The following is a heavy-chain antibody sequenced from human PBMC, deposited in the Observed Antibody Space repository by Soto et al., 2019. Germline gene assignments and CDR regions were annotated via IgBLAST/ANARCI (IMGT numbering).Heavy chain of an antibody. CDR3: ARDPGVIITPTSRYFDL. CDR1: GFTFSSYS. V-gene: IGHV3-48*01. J-gene: IGHJ2*01. Sequence: EVQLVESGGGLVQPGGSLRLSCAASGFTFSSYSMNWVRQAPGKGLEWVSYISSSSSTIYYADSVKGRFTISRDNAKNSLYLQMNSLRAEDTAAYYCARDPGVIITPTSRYFDLWGRGTLVTVSS. D-gene: IGHD3-10*01. CDR2: ISSSSSTI.